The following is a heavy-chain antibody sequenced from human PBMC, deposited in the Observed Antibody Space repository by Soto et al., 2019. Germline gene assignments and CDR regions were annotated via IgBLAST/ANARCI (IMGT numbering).Heavy chain of an antibody. CDR3: ASPQGWYSPRLGDWFDP. J-gene: IGHJ5*02. Sequence: ASETLSLTCAVYGGSFSGYYLSWIRQPPGKGLECIGEINHSGSTNYNPSLKSRVTISVDTSKNQFSLKLSSVTAADTAVYYCASPQGWYSPRLGDWFDPWGQGTLVTVYS. V-gene: IGHV4-34*01. CDR1: GGSFSGYY. CDR2: INHSGST. D-gene: IGHD6-19*01.